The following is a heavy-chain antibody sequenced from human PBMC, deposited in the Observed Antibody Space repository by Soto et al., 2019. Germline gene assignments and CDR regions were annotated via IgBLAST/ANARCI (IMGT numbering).Heavy chain of an antibody. Sequence: GESLKISCKGSGYSFTSYWISWVRQMPGKGLEWMGRIDPSDSYTNYSPSFQGHVTISADKSISTAYLQWSSLKASDTAMYYCARLAARRDYYYYGMDVWRQGTTVTVSS. CDR2: IDPSDSYT. D-gene: IGHD6-6*01. V-gene: IGHV5-10-1*01. CDR3: ARLAARRDYYYYGMDV. CDR1: GYSFTSYW. J-gene: IGHJ6*02.